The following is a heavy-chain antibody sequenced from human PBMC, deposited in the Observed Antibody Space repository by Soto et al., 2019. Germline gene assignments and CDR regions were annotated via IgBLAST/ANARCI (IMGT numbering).Heavy chain of an antibody. D-gene: IGHD2-15*01. J-gene: IGHJ4*02. Sequence: VGSLRLSCVTSGFTFTKYSMNWVRQAPGKGLEWVSYISYSGETKYYADSLKGRYAISRDDAKNSVYLQMNSLRDEDTAFYYCVRGVVVVVGSTAENFDHWGQGTLVTVSS. CDR1: GFTFTKYS. V-gene: IGHV3-48*02. CDR3: VRGVVVVVGSTAENFDH. CDR2: ISYSGETK.